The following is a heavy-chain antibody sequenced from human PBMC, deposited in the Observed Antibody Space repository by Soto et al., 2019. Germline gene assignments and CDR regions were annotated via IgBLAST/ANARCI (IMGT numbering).Heavy chain of an antibody. V-gene: IGHV3-53*01. Sequence: PVGSLRLSCAASGFTVSSNYMSWVRQAPGKGLEWVPVIYSGGSTYYADSVKGRFTISRDNSKNTLYLQMNSLRAEDTAVYYCARGSTVTWIQRDAFDIWGQGTMVTVSS. D-gene: IGHD5-18*01. CDR1: GFTVSSNY. CDR2: IYSGGST. J-gene: IGHJ3*02. CDR3: ARGSTVTWIQRDAFDI.